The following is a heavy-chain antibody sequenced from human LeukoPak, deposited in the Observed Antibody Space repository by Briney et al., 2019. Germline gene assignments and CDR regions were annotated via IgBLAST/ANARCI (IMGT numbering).Heavy chain of an antibody. CDR2: IYYSGST. V-gene: IGHV4-59*01. CDR1: GGSFSGYY. CDR3: ARGITSDY. D-gene: IGHD5-24*01. Sequence: NASETLSLTCAVYGGSFSGYYWSWIRQPPGKGLEWIGYIYYSGSTNYNPSLKSRVTISVDTSKNQFSLKLSSVTAADTAVYYCARGITSDYWGQGTLVTVSS. J-gene: IGHJ4*02.